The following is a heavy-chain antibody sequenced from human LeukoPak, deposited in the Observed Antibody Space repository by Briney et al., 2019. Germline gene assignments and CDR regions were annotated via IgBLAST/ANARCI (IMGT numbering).Heavy chain of an antibody. J-gene: IGHJ4*02. CDR3: AKDMYSSSWYPIDY. D-gene: IGHD6-13*01. CDR1: GFTFSSYA. CDR2: ISGSGGST. V-gene: IGHV3-23*01. Sequence: GGSLRLSCAASGFTFSSYAMSWVRQAPGXXXEWVSAISGSGGSTYYADSVKGRFTISRDNSKNTLYLQMNSLRAEDTAVYYCAKDMYSSSWYPIDYWGQGTLVTVSS.